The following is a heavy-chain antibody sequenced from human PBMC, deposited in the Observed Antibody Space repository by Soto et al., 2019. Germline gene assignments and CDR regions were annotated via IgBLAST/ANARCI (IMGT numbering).Heavy chain of an antibody. CDR3: ARGTLMGAYCGGDCYWVAFDI. CDR1: GGTFSSYA. V-gene: IGHV1-69*06. CDR2: IIPIFGTA. D-gene: IGHD2-21*02. Sequence: QVQLVQSGAEVKKPGSSVKVSCKASGGTFSSYAISWVRQAPGQGLEWMGGIIPIFGTANYAQKFQGRVTITADKSTSTAYMELSSLRSEDTAVYYCARGTLMGAYCGGDCYWVAFDIWGQGTMVTVSS. J-gene: IGHJ3*02.